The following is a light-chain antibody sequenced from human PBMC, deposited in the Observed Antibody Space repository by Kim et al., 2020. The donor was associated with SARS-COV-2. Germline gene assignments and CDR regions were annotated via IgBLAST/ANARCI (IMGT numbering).Light chain of an antibody. Sequence: STGDTATLSCRASQSISSSYLAWYQQKPGQPPRLLIYGASSRATGIPDRFSGSGSGADFTLTISRLEPEDFAVYYCHQYGSSPWTFGQGTKVDIK. CDR2: GAS. CDR1: QSISSSY. CDR3: HQYGSSPWT. V-gene: IGKV3-20*01. J-gene: IGKJ1*01.